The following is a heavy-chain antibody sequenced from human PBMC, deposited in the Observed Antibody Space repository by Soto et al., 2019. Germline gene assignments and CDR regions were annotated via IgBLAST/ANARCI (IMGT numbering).Heavy chain of an antibody. Sequence: QLQLRESGPGLVKPSETLSLTSTVSGGSISSSNYYWAWIRQSPGKGLEWIGSVYYNGFTYYNPSLKSRVTISVDTSKNQFSLKLTSVTAADTAVYYCARMGDFWSGPGELDPWGQGTLVTVSS. CDR2: VYYNGFT. CDR3: ARMGDFWSGPGELDP. J-gene: IGHJ5*02. V-gene: IGHV4-39*01. D-gene: IGHD3-3*01. CDR1: GGSISSSNYY.